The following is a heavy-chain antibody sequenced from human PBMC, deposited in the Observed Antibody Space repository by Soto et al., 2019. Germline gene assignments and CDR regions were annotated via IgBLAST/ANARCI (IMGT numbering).Heavy chain of an antibody. D-gene: IGHD6-13*01. V-gene: IGHV3-23*01. J-gene: IGHJ5*02. CDR3: ARGAAAAGTDWFDA. CDR2: IGRGDDK. Sequence: GGSLRLSCEASGFTFSDYVMNWVRQGPGKGLEWVSTIGRGDDKYYADSVKGRFTISRDTSKNTLFLQMNSLRAEDTAVYYCARGAAAAGTDWFDAWGQGTPVTVSS. CDR1: GFTFSDYV.